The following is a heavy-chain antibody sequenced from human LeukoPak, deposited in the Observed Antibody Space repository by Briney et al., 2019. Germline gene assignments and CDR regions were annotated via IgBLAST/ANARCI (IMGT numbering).Heavy chain of an antibody. J-gene: IGHJ4*02. CDR3: ANDQAIEYSSSYDDY. V-gene: IGHV3-23*01. Sequence: GRSLRLSCAASGFTFSSYAMSWVRQAPGKGLEWVSAISGSGGSTYYADSVKGRFTISRDNSKNTLYLQMNSLRAEDTAVYYCANDQAIEYSSSYDDYWGQGTLVTVSS. D-gene: IGHD6-6*01. CDR1: GFTFSSYA. CDR2: ISGSGGST.